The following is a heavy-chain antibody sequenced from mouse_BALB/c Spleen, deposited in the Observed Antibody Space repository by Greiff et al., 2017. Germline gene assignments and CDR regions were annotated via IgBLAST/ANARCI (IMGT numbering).Heavy chain of an antibody. D-gene: IGHD2-4*01. CDR3: ARGDYDWYFDV. J-gene: IGHJ1*01. Sequence: VQLQQSGAELVRPGALVKLSCKASGFNIKDYYMHWVKQRPEQGLEWIGWIDPENGNTIYDPKFQGKASITADTSSNTAYLQLSSLTSEDTAVYYCARGDYDWYFDVWGAGTTVTVSS. CDR1: GFNIKDYY. CDR2: IDPENGNT. V-gene: IGHV14-1*02.